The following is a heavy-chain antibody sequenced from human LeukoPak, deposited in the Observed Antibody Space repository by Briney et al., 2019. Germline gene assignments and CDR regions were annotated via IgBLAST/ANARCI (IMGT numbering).Heavy chain of an antibody. V-gene: IGHV1-2*02. Sequence: ASVKVSCKASGYAFTGYYMHWVRQAPGQGLEWMGWINPNSGGTNYAQKFQGRVTMTRDTSISTAYMELSRLRSDDTAVYYCARARYYGSGSYYLNFDYWGQGTLVTVSS. D-gene: IGHD3-10*01. CDR2: INPNSGGT. CDR3: ARARYYGSGSYYLNFDY. J-gene: IGHJ4*02. CDR1: GYAFTGYY.